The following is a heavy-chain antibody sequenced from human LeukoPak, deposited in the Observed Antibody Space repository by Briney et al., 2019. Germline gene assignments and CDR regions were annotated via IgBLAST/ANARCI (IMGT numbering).Heavy chain of an antibody. CDR1: GGSIRGYY. CDR3: ARGYSSGWYGY. CDR2: IYYSGST. J-gene: IGHJ4*02. D-gene: IGHD6-19*01. Sequence: SETLSLTCTVSGGSIRGYYWSWIRQPPGKGLEGIGYIYYSGSTNYNPSLKSRVSISVDTSKNQFSLKLSSVTAADTAVYYCARGYSSGWYGYWGQGTLVTVSS. V-gene: IGHV4-59*01.